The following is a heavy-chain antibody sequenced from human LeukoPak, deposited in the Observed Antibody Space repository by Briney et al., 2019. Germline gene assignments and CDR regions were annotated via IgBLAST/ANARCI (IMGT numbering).Heavy chain of an antibody. CDR2: ISAYNGNT. Sequence: ASVKVPCKASGYTFTSYGISWVRQAPGQGLEWMGWISAYNGNTNYAQKLQGRVTMTTDTSTGTAYMELRSLRSDDTAVYYCAKSPAPWDAFDIWGQGTMVTVSS. V-gene: IGHV1-18*01. J-gene: IGHJ3*02. CDR1: GYTFTSYG. CDR3: AKSPAPWDAFDI.